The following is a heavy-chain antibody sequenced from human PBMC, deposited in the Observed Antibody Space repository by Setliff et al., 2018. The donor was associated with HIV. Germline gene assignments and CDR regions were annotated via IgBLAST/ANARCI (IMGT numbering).Heavy chain of an antibody. J-gene: IGHJ4*02. D-gene: IGHD6-13*01. V-gene: IGHV4-4*07. CDR2: THSSGNT. Sequence: SETLSLTCTVSGGFISSYYWTWIRQPAGKGLEWIGRTHSSGNTNYNPSLKSRITMSVDTSKKQLSLKLSSVTAADTAVYYCAREFLESNSWYYFDYWGQGALVTVSS. CDR1: GGFISSYY. CDR3: AREFLESNSWYYFDY.